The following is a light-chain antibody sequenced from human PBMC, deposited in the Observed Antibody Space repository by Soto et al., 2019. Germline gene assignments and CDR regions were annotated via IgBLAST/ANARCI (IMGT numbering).Light chain of an antibody. J-gene: IGLJ2*01. Sequence: QSALTQPASVSESPGQSITISCTGTSSDIGGYNYVSWYQQHPGKAPKLMIYDISNRPSGISNLFSASRSGNTASLTISGLQAEDEADYYCGSYTSSSTVIFGGGTKVTVL. CDR1: SSDIGGYNY. V-gene: IGLV2-14*01. CDR2: DIS. CDR3: GSYTSSSTVI.